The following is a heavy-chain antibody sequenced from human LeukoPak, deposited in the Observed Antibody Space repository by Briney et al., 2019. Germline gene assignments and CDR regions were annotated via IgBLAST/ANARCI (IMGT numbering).Heavy chain of an antibody. CDR2: IHTSGST. D-gene: IGHD6-6*01. CDR3: ARSRPPSIAARPHYFDY. J-gene: IGHJ4*02. V-gene: IGHV4-4*07. Sequence: PSETLSLTCTFSGGSISSYYWSWIRQPAGNGLEWIGRIHTSGSTNYNPSLKSRVTMSVDTSKNQFSLKPSSVTAADTAVYYCARSRPPSIAARPHYFDYWGQGTLVTVSS. CDR1: GGSISSYY.